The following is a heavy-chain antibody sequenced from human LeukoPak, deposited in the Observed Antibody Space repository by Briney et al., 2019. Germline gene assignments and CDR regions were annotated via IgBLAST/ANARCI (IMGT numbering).Heavy chain of an antibody. CDR3: APTPPVTSYNYPYYFDY. CDR2: IKRDGNEK. Sequence: PGGSLRLSCAASGFTFSSYWMSWVRQAPGKGLEWVANIKRDGNEKYYVDSVKGRFTISRDNAKNSLYLQMNSLRAEDTAVYYCAPTPPVTSYNYPYYFDYWGQGTLVTVSS. D-gene: IGHD5-24*01. CDR1: GFTFSSYW. J-gene: IGHJ4*02. V-gene: IGHV3-7*01.